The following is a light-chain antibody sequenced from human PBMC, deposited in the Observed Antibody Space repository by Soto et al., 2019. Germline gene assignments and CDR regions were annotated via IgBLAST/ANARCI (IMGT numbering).Light chain of an antibody. CDR1: SSNIGAGYD. CDR2: GNS. V-gene: IGLV1-40*01. CDR3: QSYDSSLSGSWV. J-gene: IGLJ3*02. Sequence: QSVPTQPPSVSGAPGQRVTISCTGSSSNIGAGYDVHWYQQLPGTAPKLLIYGNSNRPSGVPDRFSGSKSGTSASLAITGLQAEDEADYYCQSYDSSLSGSWVFGGGTKLTVL.